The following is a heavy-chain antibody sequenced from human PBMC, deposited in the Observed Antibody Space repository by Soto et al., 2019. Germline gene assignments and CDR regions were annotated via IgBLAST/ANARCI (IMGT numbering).Heavy chain of an antibody. J-gene: IGHJ4*02. D-gene: IGHD3-3*01. Sequence: GGSLRLSCAASGFTFSSYAMHWVRQAPGKGLEWVAVISYDGSNKYYADSVKGRFTISRDNSKNTLYLQMNSLRAEDTAVYYCARDRNVVVVPAAPYYDFWSGFFHWGQGTLVTVSS. CDR3: ARDRNVVVVPAAPYYDFWSGFFH. CDR2: ISYDGSNK. V-gene: IGHV3-30-3*01. CDR1: GFTFSSYA.